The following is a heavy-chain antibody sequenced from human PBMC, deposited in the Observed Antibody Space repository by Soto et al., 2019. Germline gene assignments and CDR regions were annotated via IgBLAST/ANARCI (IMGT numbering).Heavy chain of an antibody. CDR1: GGTLSTYT. V-gene: IGHV1-69*02. Sequence: QVLLVQSGAEVKRPGSSVKVSCKVSGGTLSTYTISWVRQAPGQGLEWMGRIIPMFGLPNHAQKFQGRVTITADKSTHTSYLEMTGLTSEDTAVYYCAFDMNTGVVYFDNWGQGTLVTVSS. D-gene: IGHD3-3*01. CDR3: AFDMNTGVVYFDN. J-gene: IGHJ4*02. CDR2: IIPMFGLP.